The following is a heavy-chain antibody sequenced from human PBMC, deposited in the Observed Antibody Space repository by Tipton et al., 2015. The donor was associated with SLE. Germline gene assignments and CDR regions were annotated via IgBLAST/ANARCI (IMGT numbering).Heavy chain of an antibody. CDR3: ARGGGNRGILDY. V-gene: IGHV4-59*01. Sequence: TLSLTCTVSGGSISSYYWSWIRQPPGKGLEWSGYIYYSGSTNYNPSLKSRVTISVDTSKNQFSLKLSSVTAADTAVYYCARGGGNRGILDYWGQGTLVTVSS. D-gene: IGHD4-23*01. CDR1: GGSISSYY. J-gene: IGHJ4*02. CDR2: IYYSGST.